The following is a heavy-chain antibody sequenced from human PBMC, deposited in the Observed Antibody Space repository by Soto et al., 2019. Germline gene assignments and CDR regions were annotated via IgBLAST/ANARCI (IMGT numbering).Heavy chain of an antibody. V-gene: IGHV3-48*02. CDR1: GFSFSNYN. D-gene: IGHD3-22*01. J-gene: IGHJ4*02. CDR2: ISKSSDTI. Sequence: EVQLVESGGGLVQPGGSLRLTCAASGFSFSNYNMNWVRQAPGKGLEWVSYISKSSDTIYYADSVRGRFSISRDNGKNSLYLQMDSLRDEDTAVYYCARDAFDYDTTGYHCDYWGQGILVTVSS. CDR3: ARDAFDYDTTGYHCDY.